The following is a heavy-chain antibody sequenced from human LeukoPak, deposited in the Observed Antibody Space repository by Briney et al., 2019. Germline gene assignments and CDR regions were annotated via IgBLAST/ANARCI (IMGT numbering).Heavy chain of an antibody. CDR2: IHYSGST. CDR3: ARGRDSYTNSHRFDP. D-gene: IGHD6-6*01. J-gene: IGHJ5*02. V-gene: IGHV4-59*01. Sequence: KPSETLSLTCTVSGGSISSFYWNWIRQPPGKGLEWIGYIHYSGSTNYNSSLKSRVTISVDTSKNQFSLKLRSVTAADTAVYYCARGRDSYTNSHRFDPWGQGTLVTVSS. CDR1: GGSISSFY.